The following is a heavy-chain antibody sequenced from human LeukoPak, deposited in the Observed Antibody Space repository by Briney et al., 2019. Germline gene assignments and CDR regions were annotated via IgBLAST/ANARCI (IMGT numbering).Heavy chain of an antibody. Sequence: ASVKVSCKASGYTFTGYYMHWVRQAPGQGLEWMGWINPNSGGTNYAQKFQGRVTMTRDTSISTAYMELSRLRSDDTAVYYCARGGGDYELDYYYYGMDVWGQGTTVTVSS. CDR3: ARGGGDYELDYYYYGMDV. CDR2: INPNSGGT. J-gene: IGHJ6*02. D-gene: IGHD2-21*02. CDR1: GYTFTGYY. V-gene: IGHV1-2*02.